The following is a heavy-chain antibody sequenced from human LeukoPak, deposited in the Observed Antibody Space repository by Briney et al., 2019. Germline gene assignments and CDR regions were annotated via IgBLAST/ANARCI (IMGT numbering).Heavy chain of an antibody. CDR1: GGSVSSGSYY. D-gene: IGHD3-22*01. J-gene: IGHJ4*02. Sequence: PSETLSLTCTVSGGSVSSGSYYWSWIRQPPGKGLEWIGEIYHSGSTNYNPSLKSRVTISVDKSKNQFSLKLSSVTAADTAVYYCARTYYYDSSVNDRDDYWGQGTLVTVSS. V-gene: IGHV4-61*01. CDR3: ARTYYYDSSVNDRDDY. CDR2: IYHSGST.